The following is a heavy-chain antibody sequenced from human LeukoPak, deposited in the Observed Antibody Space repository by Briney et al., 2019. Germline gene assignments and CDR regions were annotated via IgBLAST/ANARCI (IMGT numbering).Heavy chain of an antibody. CDR1: GFTFGTYS. D-gene: IGHD2-21*02. CDR3: ARGFQRGDSPV. J-gene: IGHJ4*02. V-gene: IGHV3-7*01. Sequence: GESLRLSCAASGFTFGTYSLSWLRQAPGKGLEWVAKINKDGSEKGYVDSVKGRFTISRDNAKGSLYLQLSSLRAEDTAVYYCARGFQRGDSPVWGQGTLVTVSS. CDR2: INKDGSEK.